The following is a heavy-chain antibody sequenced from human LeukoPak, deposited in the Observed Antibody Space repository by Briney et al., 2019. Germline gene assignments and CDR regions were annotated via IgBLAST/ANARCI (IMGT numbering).Heavy chain of an antibody. CDR1: GFTFSNYG. CDR3: ARTPGIVVVPAYFDY. D-gene: IGHD2-2*01. V-gene: IGHV3-30*02. Sequence: GGSLRLSCAASGFTFSNYGMHWVRRAPGKGLEWVTFIRSDGTTEYYADSVRGRFTISRDNSKNTLYLQMSSLRAEDTAVYYCARTPGIVVVPAYFDYWGQGTLVTVSS. J-gene: IGHJ4*02. CDR2: IRSDGTTE.